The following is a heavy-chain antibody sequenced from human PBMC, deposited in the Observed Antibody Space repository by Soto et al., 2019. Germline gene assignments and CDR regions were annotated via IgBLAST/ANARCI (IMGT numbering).Heavy chain of an antibody. D-gene: IGHD7-27*01. CDR3: VRELGLAY. J-gene: IGHJ4*02. CDR1: GFTLSNYL. V-gene: IGHV3-7*03. CDR2: INKDGSQK. Sequence: GGSLRLSCAASGFTLSNYLMTWVRQAPGKGLEWVANINKDGSQKNYVDSVKGRFTIARDNGQNSLSLQINSLRVEDTAVYYCVRELGLAYWGQGPLITV.